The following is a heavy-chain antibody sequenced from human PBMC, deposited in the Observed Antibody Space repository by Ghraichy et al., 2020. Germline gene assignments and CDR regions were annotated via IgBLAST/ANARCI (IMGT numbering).Heavy chain of an antibody. CDR2: INHSGGT. CDR3: ARSVAGMDY. J-gene: IGHJ4*02. CDR1: GGSFSGYY. Sequence: SETLSLTCAVYGGSFSGYYWSWIRQPPGKGLEWIGEINHSGGTNYNPSLKSRVTISVDTSKNQFYLMVRSVTAADTAVYYCARSVAGMDYWGQGTLVTVSS. D-gene: IGHD6-19*01. V-gene: IGHV4-34*01.